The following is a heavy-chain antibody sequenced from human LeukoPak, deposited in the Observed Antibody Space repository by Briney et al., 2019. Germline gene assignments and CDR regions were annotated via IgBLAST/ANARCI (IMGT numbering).Heavy chain of an antibody. J-gene: IGHJ4*02. CDR3: ASSITMITYYFDY. D-gene: IGHD3-22*01. CDR2: ISGSTIYI. V-gene: IGHV3-21*01. Sequence: GGSLRLSCEGSGFTFSSYSMNWVRQAPGKGLEWVSSISGSTIYIYYADSVKGRFTISRDNSKNTLYLQMNSLRAEDTAVYYCASSITMITYYFDYWGQGTLVTVSS. CDR1: GFTFSSYS.